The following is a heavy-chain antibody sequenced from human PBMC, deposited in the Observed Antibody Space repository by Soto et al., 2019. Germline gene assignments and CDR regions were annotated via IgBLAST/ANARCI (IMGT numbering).Heavy chain of an antibody. CDR2: IYHSGST. D-gene: IGHD3-3*01. V-gene: IGHV4-30-2*01. J-gene: IGHJ4*02. Sequence: SETLSLTCAVSGGSISSGGYSWSWIRQPPGKGLEWIGYIYHSGSTYYNPSLRSRVTISVDRSKNQFSLKLSSVTAADTAVYYCARGRSGYLVDYWGQGTLVTVSS. CDR1: GGSISSGGYS. CDR3: ARGRSGYLVDY.